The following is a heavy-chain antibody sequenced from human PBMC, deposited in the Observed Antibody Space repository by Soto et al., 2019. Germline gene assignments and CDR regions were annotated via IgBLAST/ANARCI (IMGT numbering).Heavy chain of an antibody. CDR2: ISGSGGST. Sequence: GGSLRLSCAASGFTFSSYAMSWVRQAPGKGLEWVSAISGSGGSTYYADSVKGRFTISRDNSKNTLYLQMNSLRAEDTAVYYCARDSDIVVLVAATLESRYYYNDVWGRGNTVTVS. CDR3: ARDSDIVVLVAATLESRYYYNDV. V-gene: IGHV3-23*01. D-gene: IGHD2-15*01. J-gene: IGHJ6*03. CDR1: GFTFSSYA.